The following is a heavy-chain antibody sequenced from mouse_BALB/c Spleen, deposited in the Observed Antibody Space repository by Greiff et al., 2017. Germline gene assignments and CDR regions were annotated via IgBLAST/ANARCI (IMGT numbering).Heavy chain of an antibody. CDR2: IYPGNSDT. CDR1: GYSFTSYW. J-gene: IGHJ2*01. CDR3: TRGGIITTVALDY. V-gene: IGHV1-5*01. D-gene: IGHD1-1*01. Sequence: EVQLQQSGTVLARPGASVKMSCKASGYSFTSYWMHWVKQRPGQGLEWIGAIYPGNSDTSYNQKFKGKAKLTAVTSASTAYMELSSLTNEDSAVYYCTRGGIITTVALDYWGQGTTLTVSS.